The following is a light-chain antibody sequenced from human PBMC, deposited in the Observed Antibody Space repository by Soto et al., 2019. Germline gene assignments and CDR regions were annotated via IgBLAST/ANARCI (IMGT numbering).Light chain of an antibody. J-gene: IGKJ2*01. V-gene: IGKV3-20*01. Sequence: EIILTQSPGTLSLSPGERATLSCRASQSVNSAYLGWYQQKPGQAPRLLMFGASSRSTGIPDRFTGSGSGTDFTFSISRLETEDFGVYYCQQYDSSPPMYTFGHGTKLEIK. CDR2: GAS. CDR3: QQYDSSPPMYT. CDR1: QSVNSAY.